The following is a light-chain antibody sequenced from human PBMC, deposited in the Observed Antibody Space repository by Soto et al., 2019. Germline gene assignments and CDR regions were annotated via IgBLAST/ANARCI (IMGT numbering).Light chain of an antibody. V-gene: IGKV3-20*01. CDR2: DAS. CDR1: QTVTNDY. Sequence: FLTQSPGTPSLSPGDRVSLCCTASQTVTNDYLAWYQRKDGQAPRLLIYDASTRATGVPDRFSGSGSGPEYTLTITRLEPEDFAVYSCRQYGFSPISLGQGTRLEIK. CDR3: RQYGFSPIS. J-gene: IGKJ5*01.